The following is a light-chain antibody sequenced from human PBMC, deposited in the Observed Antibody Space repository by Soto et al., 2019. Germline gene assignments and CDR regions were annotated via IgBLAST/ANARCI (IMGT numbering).Light chain of an antibody. CDR3: QQSFSTTPT. J-gene: IGKJ2*01. CDR2: DPS. Sequence: DIQMTQSPSSLSASVGDRVTITCRASQTISRFLNWYQRKPGKAPKFLIHDPSSLQSGVPSRVSGSGSGTDFTLTLSSLQPEDCATYYCQQSFSTTPTFGHGTKLESK. CDR1: QTISRF. V-gene: IGKV1-39*01.